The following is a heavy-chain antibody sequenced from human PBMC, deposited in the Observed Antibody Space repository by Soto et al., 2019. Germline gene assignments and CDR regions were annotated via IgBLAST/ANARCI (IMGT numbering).Heavy chain of an antibody. J-gene: IGHJ6*03. V-gene: IGHV1-3*01. CDR2: INAGNGNT. Sequence: ASVKVSCKPSGYTFTSYAMHWVRQAPGQRLEWMGWINAGNGNTKYSQKFQGRVTITRDTSASTAYMELSSLRSEDTAVYYCASYGDYSRFYYYYYMDVWGKGTTVNVSS. CDR3: ASYGDYSRFYYYYYMDV. CDR1: GYTFTSYA. D-gene: IGHD4-17*01.